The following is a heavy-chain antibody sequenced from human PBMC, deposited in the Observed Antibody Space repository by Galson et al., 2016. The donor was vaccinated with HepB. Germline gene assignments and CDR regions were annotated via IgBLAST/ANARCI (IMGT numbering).Heavy chain of an antibody. V-gene: IGHV3-7*04. CDR3: GRAQWIPVRRAAYFDY. CDR1: GFPLSSFW. J-gene: IGHJ4*02. CDR2: VKQDGSEK. Sequence: SLRLSCAASGFPLSSFWMNWVRQAPGKGLQWVANVKQDGSEKYYAESVKGRFTISRDNARNSMFLQMNSLRPDDTAVYYCGRAQWIPVRRAAYFDYWGQGILVTVSS. D-gene: IGHD5-18*01.